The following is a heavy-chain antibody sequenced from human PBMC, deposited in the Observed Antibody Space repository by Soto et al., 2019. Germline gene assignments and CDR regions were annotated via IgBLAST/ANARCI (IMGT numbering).Heavy chain of an antibody. J-gene: IGHJ4*02. D-gene: IGHD3-3*01. CDR3: ASSPTHVDFWSGYYG. CDR2: IIPIFGTA. V-gene: IGHV1-69*13. Sequence: ASVKVSCKASGGTFSSYAISWVRQAPGQGLEWMGGIIPIFGTANYAQKFQGRVTITADESTSTAYMELSSLRSEDTAVYYCASSPTHVDFWSGYYGWGQGTLVTVSS. CDR1: GGTFSSYA.